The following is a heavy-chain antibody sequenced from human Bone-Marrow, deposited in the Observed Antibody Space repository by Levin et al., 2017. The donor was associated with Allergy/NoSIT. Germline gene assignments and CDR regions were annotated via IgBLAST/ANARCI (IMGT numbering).Heavy chain of an antibody. J-gene: IGHJ3*02. D-gene: IGHD6-19*01. CDR1: GDSISSYY. CDR3: ASDLNHIAVADNVLQI. CDR2: IYYTGST. V-gene: IGHV4-59*01. Sequence: GSLRLSCTVSGDSISSYYWSWIRQPPGKGLEWIGYIYYTGSTNYNPSLKSRVTISLDTSKNQFSLKLSSVTAADTAVYYCASDLNHIAVADNVLQIWGQGTMVTVSS.